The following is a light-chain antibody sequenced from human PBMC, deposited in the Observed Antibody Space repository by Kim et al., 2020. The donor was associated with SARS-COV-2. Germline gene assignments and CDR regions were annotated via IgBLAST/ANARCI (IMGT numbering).Light chain of an antibody. CDR1: SSDVGSYNL. V-gene: IGLV2-23*02. CDR3: CSYAGSSSWV. J-gene: IGLJ3*02. CDR2: EVS. Sequence: QSALTQPASMSGSPGQSITISCTGTSSDVGSYNLVSWYQQHPGKAPKVMIYEVSKRPSGVSNRFSGSKSGNTASLTISGLQAEDEADYYCCSYAGSSSWVFGGGTQLTVL.